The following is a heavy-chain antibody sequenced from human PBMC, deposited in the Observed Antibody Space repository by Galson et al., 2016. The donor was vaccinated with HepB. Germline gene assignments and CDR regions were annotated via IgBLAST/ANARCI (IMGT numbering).Heavy chain of an antibody. CDR3: ARDAWSGSYSGIDY. D-gene: IGHD1-26*01. CDR1: GYTLTGYY. CDR2: INPNSGGT. J-gene: IGHJ4*02. Sequence: SCKASGYTLTGYYMHWVRQTPGQGLEWMGWINPNSGGTNYAQKFQGWVTMTRDTSISTAYMELSRLKSDDTAVYYCARDAWSGSYSGIDYWGQGTLVTVSS. V-gene: IGHV1-2*04.